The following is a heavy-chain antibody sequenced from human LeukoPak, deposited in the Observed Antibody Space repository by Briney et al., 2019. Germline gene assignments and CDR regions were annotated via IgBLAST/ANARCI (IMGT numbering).Heavy chain of an antibody. Sequence: GGSLRLSCAASGFTFSSYAMSWVRQAPGKGLEWVSAISGSGGSTYYADSVKGRFTISRDNSKNTQYLQMNSLRAEDTAVYYCAKASNYYGSGSYYGGWGQGTLVTVSS. CDR2: ISGSGGST. J-gene: IGHJ4*02. V-gene: IGHV3-23*01. CDR3: AKASNYYGSGSYYGG. CDR1: GFTFSSYA. D-gene: IGHD3-10*01.